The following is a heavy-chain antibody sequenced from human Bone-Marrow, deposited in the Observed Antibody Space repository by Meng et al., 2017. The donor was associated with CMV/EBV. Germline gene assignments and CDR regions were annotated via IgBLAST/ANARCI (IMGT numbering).Heavy chain of an antibody. CDR2: IKQDGSEK. V-gene: IGHV3-7*01. J-gene: IGHJ4*02. CDR3: ARPGYDFWSGYWAYYFDY. CDR1: GFTFSSYW. D-gene: IGHD3-3*01. Sequence: GGSLRLSCAASGFTFSSYWMSWVRQAPGKGLEWVANIKQDGSEKYYVDSVKGRFTISRDNAKNSLYLQMNSLRAEDTAVYYCARPGYDFWSGYWAYYFDYWGQGTLVTFSS.